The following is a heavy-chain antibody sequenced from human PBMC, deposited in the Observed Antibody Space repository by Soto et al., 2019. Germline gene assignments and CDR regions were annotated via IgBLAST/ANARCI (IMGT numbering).Heavy chain of an antibody. CDR2: IYYSGST. D-gene: IGHD3-3*01. Sequence: SETLSLTCTVSGGSISSSNYYWGWIRQPPGKGLEWIGSIYYSGSTYYNPSLKSRVTISVDTSKNQFSLKLSSVTAADTAVYHCAREATIFGVIIRSGAAFDIWGQGAMVTVSS. V-gene: IGHV4-39*02. CDR3: AREATIFGVIIRSGAAFDI. J-gene: IGHJ3*02. CDR1: GGSISSSNYY.